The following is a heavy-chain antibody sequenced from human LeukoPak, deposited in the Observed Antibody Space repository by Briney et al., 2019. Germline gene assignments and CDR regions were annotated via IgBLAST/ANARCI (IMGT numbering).Heavy chain of an antibody. V-gene: IGHV5-51*01. D-gene: IGHD1-1*01. CDR1: GYIFTNYW. J-gene: IGHJ4*02. CDR3: ARQNAEVSYFDY. Sequence: GESLKISCKGSGYIFTNYWIGWVRQMPGEGLEWMGIIYPGDSDTRYSPSFQGQVTISVDKSISTAYLQWSSLMASDTAIYYCARQNAEVSYFDYWGQGTLVTVSS. CDR2: IYPGDSDT.